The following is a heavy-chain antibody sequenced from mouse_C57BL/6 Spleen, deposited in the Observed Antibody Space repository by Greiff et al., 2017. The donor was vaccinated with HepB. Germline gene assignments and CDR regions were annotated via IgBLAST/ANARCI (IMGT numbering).Heavy chain of an antibody. CDR1: GFTFSDYG. CDR2: ISSGSSTI. J-gene: IGHJ4*01. CDR3: ARLYYYAMDY. Sequence: EVKLMESGGGLVKPGGSLKLSCAASGFTFSDYGMHWVRQAPEKGLEWVAYISSGSSTIYYADTVKGRFTISRDNAKNTLLLQMTSLRSEDTAMYYCARLYYYAMDYWGQGTSVTVSS. V-gene: IGHV5-17*01.